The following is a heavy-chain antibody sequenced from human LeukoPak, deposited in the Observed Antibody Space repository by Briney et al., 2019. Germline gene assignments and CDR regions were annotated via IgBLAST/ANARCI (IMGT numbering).Heavy chain of an antibody. D-gene: IGHD4-17*01. V-gene: IGHV3-30-3*01. CDR1: GFTFSSYA. J-gene: IGHJ4*02. CDR2: ISYDGSNK. Sequence: PGRSLRLSCAASGFTFSSYAMHWVRQAPGKGLEWVAVISYDGSNKYYADSVKGRFTISGDNSKNTLYLQMNSLRAEDTAVYYCATTATTSGADYWGQGTLVTVSS. CDR3: ATTATTSGADY.